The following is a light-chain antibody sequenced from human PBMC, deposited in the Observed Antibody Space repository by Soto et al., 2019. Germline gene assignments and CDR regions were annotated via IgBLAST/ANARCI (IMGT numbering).Light chain of an antibody. CDR3: QQLNSHCNT. J-gene: IGKJ2*01. Sequence: DIQLTQSPSFLSASVGDRVTITCRASQGISSYLAWYQQKPGKAPNLLINGASTLQSGVPSRVSGSGSRTEFTLTINSLQPEDIGTYYCQQLNSHCNTFGQGTKLEI. CDR2: GAS. V-gene: IGKV1-9*01. CDR1: QGISSY.